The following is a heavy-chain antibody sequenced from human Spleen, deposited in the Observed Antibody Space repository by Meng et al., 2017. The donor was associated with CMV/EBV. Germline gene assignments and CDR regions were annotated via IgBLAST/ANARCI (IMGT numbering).Heavy chain of an antibody. D-gene: IGHD3-22*01. V-gene: IGHV1-2*02. J-gene: IGHJ5*02. Sequence: SCKASGYTFPGYYLHWVRQAPGQGLEWMGWINPSSGGTKYAQKFQGRVTMTRDTSISTAYMELSRLRSDDTAMYYCARDQLLSLDPWGQGTLVTVSS. CDR1: GYTFPGYY. CDR3: ARDQLLSLDP. CDR2: INPSSGGT.